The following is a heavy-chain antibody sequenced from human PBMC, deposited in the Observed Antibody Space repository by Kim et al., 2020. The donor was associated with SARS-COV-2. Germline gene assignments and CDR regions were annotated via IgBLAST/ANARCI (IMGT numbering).Heavy chain of an antibody. J-gene: IGHJ4*02. V-gene: IGHV3-7*01. D-gene: IGHD2-15*01. Sequence: GGSLRLSCAASGFTFSSYWMSWVRQAPGKGLEWVANIKQDGSEKYYVDSVKGRFTISRDNAKNSLYLQMNSLRAEDTAVYYCARDVRYCSGGSCRYWGQGTLVTVSS. CDR3: ARDVRYCSGGSCRY. CDR1: GFTFSSYW. CDR2: IKQDGSEK.